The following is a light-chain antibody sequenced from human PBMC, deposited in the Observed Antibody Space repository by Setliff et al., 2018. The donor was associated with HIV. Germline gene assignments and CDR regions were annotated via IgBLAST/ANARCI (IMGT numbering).Light chain of an antibody. CDR3: SSYRSSDMGV. CDR2: EVR. Sequence: QSALTQPASVSGSPGQSITISCTGTTSDVGGYNYVSWYQQHPGKAPKLIIYEVRNRPSGVSNRFSGSKSGNTASLTISGLQAEDEADYYCSSYRSSDMGVFGTGTKVTVL. V-gene: IGLV2-14*01. J-gene: IGLJ1*01. CDR1: TSDVGGYNY.